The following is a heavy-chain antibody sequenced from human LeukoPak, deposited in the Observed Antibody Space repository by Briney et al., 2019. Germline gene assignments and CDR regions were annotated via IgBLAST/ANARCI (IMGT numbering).Heavy chain of an antibody. V-gene: IGHV3-21*04. CDR1: GFTFSSYS. Sequence: KPGGSLRLSCAASGFTFSSYSMNWVRQAPGKGLEWVSSISSSSSYIYYADSVKGRFTISRDNAENSLYLQMNSLRAEDTAVYYCARAEWSNWYFDLWGRGTLVTVSS. D-gene: IGHD3-3*01. CDR2: ISSSSSYI. CDR3: ARAEWSNWYFDL. J-gene: IGHJ2*01.